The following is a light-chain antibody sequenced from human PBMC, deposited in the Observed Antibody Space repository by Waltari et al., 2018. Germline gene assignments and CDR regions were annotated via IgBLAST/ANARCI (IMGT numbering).Light chain of an antibody. J-gene: IGLJ2*01. CDR1: SSDVGAYNY. V-gene: IGLV2-14*03. CDR2: DVS. CDR3: ISYTTSDTMI. Sequence: QSALTQPASVSGSPGQSITLSCTGTSSDVGAYNYVPWYQQHPGKVPKLIIYDVSHRPSGVSFRFSGSKSDNTASLTISGLQAEDEADYYCISYTTSDTMIFGGGTKLTVL.